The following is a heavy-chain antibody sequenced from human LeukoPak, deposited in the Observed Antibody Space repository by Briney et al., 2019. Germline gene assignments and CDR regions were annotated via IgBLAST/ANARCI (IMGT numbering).Heavy chain of an antibody. V-gene: IGHV4-39*01. CDR3: ARHSRVTSWVMDV. J-gene: IGHJ6*02. CDR1: GGSISSSSYY. D-gene: IGHD4-11*01. Sequence: PSETLSLTCTVSGGSISSSSYYRGWIRQPPGKGLEWIGSIYYSGNTYYNPSLKSRVTISVDTSKNQFSLKLSSVTAADTAVYYCARHSRVTSWVMDVWGQGTTVTVSS. CDR2: IYYSGNT.